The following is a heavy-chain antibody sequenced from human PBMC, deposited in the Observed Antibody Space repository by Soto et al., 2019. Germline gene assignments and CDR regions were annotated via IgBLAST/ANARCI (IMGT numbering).Heavy chain of an antibody. CDR1: GGSISKDY. CDR3: AREKVISVDEYKYYYGMDV. V-gene: IGHV4-59*01. Sequence: PSETLSLTCTISGGSISKDYWTWIRQPPGKGLEWIGHIYNSGNTNYHPSLKSRVTISVDTSKNQFSLKLSSVIAADTAVYYCAREKVISVDEYKYYYGMDVWGQGTPVTVSS. CDR2: IYNSGNT. J-gene: IGHJ6*01. D-gene: IGHD6-19*01.